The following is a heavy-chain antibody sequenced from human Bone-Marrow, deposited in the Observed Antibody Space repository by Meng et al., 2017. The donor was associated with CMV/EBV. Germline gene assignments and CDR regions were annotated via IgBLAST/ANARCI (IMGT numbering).Heavy chain of an antibody. J-gene: IGHJ6*02. Sequence: ASVKVSCKASGYTFTGYYMHWVRQAPGQGLEWMGWINPNSGGTNYAQKFQGRVTMTRDTSISTAYMELSRLRSDDTAVYYCAILGYCSSTSCSHYYYYGMDVWGQGPTVTFYS. CDR3: AILGYCSSTSCSHYYYYGMDV. V-gene: IGHV1-2*02. CDR1: GYTFTGYY. D-gene: IGHD2-2*01. CDR2: INPNSGGT.